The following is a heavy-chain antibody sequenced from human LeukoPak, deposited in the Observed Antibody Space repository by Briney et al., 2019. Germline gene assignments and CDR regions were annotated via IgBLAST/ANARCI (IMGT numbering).Heavy chain of an antibody. J-gene: IGHJ4*02. Sequence: SGPTLVHPTQTLTLTCTFSGFSLNTRGVGVGWIRQPPGRALEWLALIYWDDDRRYSPSLKSRLTITKDTSKNEVVLTMTNMDPVDTATYYCAHRKNYYDSSVFDYWGQGTLVTVSS. CDR2: IYWDDDR. V-gene: IGHV2-5*02. CDR1: GFSLNTRGVG. CDR3: AHRKNYYDSSVFDY. D-gene: IGHD3-22*01.